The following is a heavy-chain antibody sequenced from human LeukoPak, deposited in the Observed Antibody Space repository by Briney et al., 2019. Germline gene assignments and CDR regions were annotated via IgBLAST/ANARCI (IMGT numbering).Heavy chain of an antibody. J-gene: IGHJ5*02. Sequence: GASVKVSRKASGYTFTSYGISWVRQAPGQGLEWMGWISAYNGNTNYAQKLQGRVTMTTDTSTSTAYMELRSLRSDDTAVYYCARLAARPGVDWFDPWGQGTLVTVSS. D-gene: IGHD6-6*01. CDR2: ISAYNGNT. CDR1: GYTFTSYG. V-gene: IGHV1-18*01. CDR3: ARLAARPGVDWFDP.